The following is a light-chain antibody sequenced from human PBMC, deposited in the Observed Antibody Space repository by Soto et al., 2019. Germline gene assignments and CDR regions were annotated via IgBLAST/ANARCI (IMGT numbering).Light chain of an antibody. CDR2: DAS. Sequence: EIVLTQSPATLSLSPGERATLSCRASQSVSTYLAWYQQKPGQAPGLLIYDASNRATGIPARFSGSGSGTDFTLTISSLEPEDFAVYYCQHRSNWPRTFGQGTKLEIK. CDR1: QSVSTY. J-gene: IGKJ2*01. CDR3: QHRSNWPRT. V-gene: IGKV3-11*01.